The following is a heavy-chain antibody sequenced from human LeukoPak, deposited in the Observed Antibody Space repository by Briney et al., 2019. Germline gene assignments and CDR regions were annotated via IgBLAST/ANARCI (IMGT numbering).Heavy chain of an antibody. Sequence: GGSLRLSCAASGFTFDDYAMHWVRQAPGKGLEWVSVISWNSGNKDYADSVKGRFTISRDNAKNSLYLQMNRLRAEDTAFYYCAKDRGAYYDILSGYHNWFDPWGQGTLVTVSS. D-gene: IGHD3-9*01. CDR1: GFTFDDYA. CDR2: ISWNSGNK. CDR3: AKDRGAYYDILSGYHNWFDP. J-gene: IGHJ5*02. V-gene: IGHV3-9*01.